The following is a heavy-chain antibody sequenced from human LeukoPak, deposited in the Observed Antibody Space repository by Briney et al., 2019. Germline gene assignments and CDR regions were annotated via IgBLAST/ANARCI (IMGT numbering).Heavy chain of an antibody. CDR3: ARLQKVWDSRVAFGY. V-gene: IGHV4-34*01. D-gene: IGHD3-22*01. J-gene: IGHJ4*02. CDR1: GGSFSGYY. Sequence: PSETLSLTCAVYGGSFSGYYWSWIRQPPGKGLEWIGEINHSGSTNYNPSLKSRVTISVDTSKNQFSLKLSSVTAADTAVYYCARLQKVWDSRVAFGYWGQGTLVTVSS. CDR2: INHSGST.